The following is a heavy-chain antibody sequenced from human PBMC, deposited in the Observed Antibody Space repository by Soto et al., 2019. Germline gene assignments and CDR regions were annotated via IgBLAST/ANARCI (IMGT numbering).Heavy chain of an antibody. CDR1: GYTFASSA. CDR2: ISAYNGNT. J-gene: IGHJ4*02. V-gene: IGHV1-18*01. Sequence: QVQLVQSGAEVKKPGASVKVSCKASGYTFASSAISWMRQAPGQGLEWMGWISAYNGNTNYAQKLQGRVTRTTDTSRSTAYMELRRLGSNDTPVYYCTIDPPPRGYWAQRSLATFYS. CDR3: TIDPPPRGY.